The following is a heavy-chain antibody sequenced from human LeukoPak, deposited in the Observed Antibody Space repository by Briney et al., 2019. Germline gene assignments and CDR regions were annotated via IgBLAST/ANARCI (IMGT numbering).Heavy chain of an antibody. V-gene: IGHV4-30-4*01. CDR3: ASASGRAGWFDP. CDR2: IYYSGST. CDR1: GGSISSGDYY. Sequence: SETLSLTCTVSGGSISSGDYYWSWIRQPPGKGLEWIGYIYYSGSTYYNPSLKSRVTISVDTSKNQFSLKLSSVTAADTAVYYCASASGRAGWFDPWGQGTLVTVSS. J-gene: IGHJ5*02. D-gene: IGHD3-10*01.